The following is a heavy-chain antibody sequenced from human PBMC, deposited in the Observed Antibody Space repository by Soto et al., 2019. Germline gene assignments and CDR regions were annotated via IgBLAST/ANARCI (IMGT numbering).Heavy chain of an antibody. V-gene: IGHV3-30*18. D-gene: IGHD3-9*01. CDR2: ISYDGSNK. J-gene: IGHJ6*02. CDR1: GFTFSSYG. Sequence: QVQLVESGGGVVQPGRSLRLSCAASGFTFSSYGMHWVRQAPGKGLEWVAVISYDGSNKYYADSVKGRFTISRDNSKNTLYLHMNSLRAEDTAVYYCAKDTGPSPPLRYFDWLPDYYYYGMDVWGQGTTVTVSS. CDR3: AKDTGPSPPLRYFDWLPDYYYYGMDV.